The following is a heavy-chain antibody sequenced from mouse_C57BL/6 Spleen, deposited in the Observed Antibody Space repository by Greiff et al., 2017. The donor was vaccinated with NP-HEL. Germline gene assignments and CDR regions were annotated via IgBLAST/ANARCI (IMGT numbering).Heavy chain of an antibody. D-gene: IGHD1-1*01. Sequence: EVKLVESGGGLVKPGGSLKLSCAASGFTFSDYGMHWVRQAPEKGLEWVAYISSGSSTIYYADTVKGRFTISRDNAKNTLFLQMTSLRSEDTAMYYCARAENYYGSMDYWGQGTSVTVSS. J-gene: IGHJ4*01. CDR3: ARAENYYGSMDY. V-gene: IGHV5-17*01. CDR2: ISSGSSTI. CDR1: GFTFSDYG.